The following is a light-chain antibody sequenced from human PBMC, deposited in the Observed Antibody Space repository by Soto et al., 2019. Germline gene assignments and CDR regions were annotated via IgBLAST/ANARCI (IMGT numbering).Light chain of an antibody. J-gene: IGLJ1*01. CDR1: SSNIGNNY. CDR2: ENN. Sequence: QSVLTQPPSVSAAPGQKVTISCSGSSSNIGNNYVSWYQQLPGTAPKLLIYENNKRPSGIPDRFSGSKSGTSATLRITGHQIGDEADYYCGTWDSSLSAYVFGTGTKVTVL. V-gene: IGLV1-51*02. CDR3: GTWDSSLSAYV.